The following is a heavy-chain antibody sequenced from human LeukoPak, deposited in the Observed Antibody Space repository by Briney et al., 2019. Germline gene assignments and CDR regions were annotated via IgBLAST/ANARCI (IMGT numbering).Heavy chain of an antibody. CDR1: GFTFSTYW. CDR2: INLDGSAK. V-gene: IGHV3-7*05. Sequence: GGSPRLSRAGSGFTFSTYWMTWVRQAPGKGLEWVAHINLDGSAKPFADSVRGRFTISRDNAKNSLLLQMNSLRAEDTAVYYCARVIGVVPGASDHFDCWGQGTLVTVSS. CDR3: ARVIGVVPGASDHFDC. D-gene: IGHD2-2*01. J-gene: IGHJ4*02.